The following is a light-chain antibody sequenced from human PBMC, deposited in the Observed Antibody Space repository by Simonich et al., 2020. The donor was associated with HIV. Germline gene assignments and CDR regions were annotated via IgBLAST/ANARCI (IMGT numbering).Light chain of an antibody. CDR1: SIDVGGYNY. V-gene: IGLV2-14*03. J-gene: IGLJ2*01. CDR2: DVS. CDR3: SSYTSSSTVV. Sequence: QSALTQPAPVSGSPGQSITISCTGTSIDVGGYNYVSWYQKHPGKAPKLMIYDVSNRPSGVSNRFSGSKSGNTASLTISGLQAEDEADYYCSSYTSSSTVVFGGGTKLTVL.